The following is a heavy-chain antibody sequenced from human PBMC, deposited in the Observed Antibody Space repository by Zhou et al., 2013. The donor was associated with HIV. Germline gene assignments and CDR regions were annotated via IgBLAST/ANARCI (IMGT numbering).Heavy chain of an antibody. CDR1: GFSFGDYY. CDR3: ARGTGFLIDF. CDR2: INQDGSAK. V-gene: IGHV3-7*01. Sequence: EVQLLESGGGLVQPGGSLRLSCATSGFSFGDYYMHRVRQAPGKGLEWVAVINQDGSAKYYVASVKGRFTISRDNAKNSLSLQMSSLRAEDTAVFYCARGTGFLIDFWGQGTLVTVSS. J-gene: IGHJ4*02. D-gene: IGHD7-27*01.